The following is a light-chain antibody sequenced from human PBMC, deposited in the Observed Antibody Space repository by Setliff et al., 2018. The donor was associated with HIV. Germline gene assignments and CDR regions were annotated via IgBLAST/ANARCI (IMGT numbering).Light chain of an antibody. CDR1: SSDVGGFNY. V-gene: IGLV2-14*01. CDR3: TSYSSRSTPYV. Sequence: QSALTQPASVSGSPGQSITISCTGTSSDVGGFNYVFWYQHHPGKAPKLMIYEVSNRPSGVSNRFSGSKSGNTASLTISGLQAEDEADYYCTSYSSRSTPYVFGTGTKVTVL. CDR2: EVS. J-gene: IGLJ1*01.